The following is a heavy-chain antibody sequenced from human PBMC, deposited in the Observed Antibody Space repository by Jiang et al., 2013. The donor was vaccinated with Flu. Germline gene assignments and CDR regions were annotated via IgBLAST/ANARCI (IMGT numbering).Heavy chain of an antibody. CDR1: GYTFTSYY. CDR2: INPSGGST. J-gene: IGHJ4*02. V-gene: IGHV1-46*01. Sequence: SGAEVKKPGASVRISCKASGYTFTSYYIHWARQSPGQGLEWMAIINPSGGSTTYARKFQDRVTVTRDTSTSTVYMELSSLTSEDTAVYYCARGYGYSYGYDYWGQGTLVTVSS. CDR3: ARGYGYSYGYDY. D-gene: IGHD5-18*01.